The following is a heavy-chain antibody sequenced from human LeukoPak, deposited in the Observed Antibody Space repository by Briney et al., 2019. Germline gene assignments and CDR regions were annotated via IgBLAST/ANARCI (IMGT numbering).Heavy chain of an antibody. V-gene: IGHV3-23*01. J-gene: IGHJ4*02. CDR1: GFTFSSYA. CDR2: ISGSGGST. D-gene: IGHD6-19*01. Sequence: GGSLRLSCAASGFTFSSYAMSWDRQAPGKGLEWVSAISGSGGSTYYADSVKGRFTISRDNSKNTLYLQMNSLRAEDTAVYYCAKVGSSGWYAPADFDYWGQGTLVTVSS. CDR3: AKVGSSGWYAPADFDY.